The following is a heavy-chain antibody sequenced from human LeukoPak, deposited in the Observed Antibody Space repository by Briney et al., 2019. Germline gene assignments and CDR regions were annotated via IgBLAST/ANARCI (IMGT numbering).Heavy chain of an antibody. J-gene: IGHJ4*02. CDR1: GGSISSGDYY. Sequence: PSETLSLTCTVSGGSISSGDYYWSWIRQPPGKGLEWIGYIYHSGSTYYNPSLKSRVTISVDTSKNQFSLKLSSVTAADTAVYYCARDRADCSSTSCYALFDYWGQGTLVTVSS. CDR3: ARDRADCSSTSCYALFDY. V-gene: IGHV4-30-4*01. D-gene: IGHD2-2*01. CDR2: IYHSGST.